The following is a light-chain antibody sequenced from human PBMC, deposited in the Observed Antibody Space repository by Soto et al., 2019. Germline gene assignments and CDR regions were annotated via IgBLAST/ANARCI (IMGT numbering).Light chain of an antibody. CDR2: KAS. Sequence: DIQMTQSPSTLSASVGDRVTITCRASQSISSWLAWYQQKPRKAPKLLIYKASTLKSGVPSRFSGSGSATEFTLTISSLQPDDFATYSCQHYNSYSEAFGQGTKAEIK. J-gene: IGKJ1*01. CDR3: QHYNSYSEA. CDR1: QSISSW. V-gene: IGKV1-5*03.